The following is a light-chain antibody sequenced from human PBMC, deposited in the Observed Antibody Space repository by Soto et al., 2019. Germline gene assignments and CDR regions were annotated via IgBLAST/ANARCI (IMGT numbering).Light chain of an antibody. J-gene: IGLJ1*01. CDR1: SSDIGGYNY. Sequence: QSVLTQPGSVSGSPGQSITISCTGTSSDIGGYNYVSWYQQHPGKAPKLMIYEVTNQPSGVSTRFSGSKSGNTASLTISGLQAEDDADYYCCSFTSGNTAYVFGTGTKLTVL. CDR3: CSFTSGNTAYV. V-gene: IGLV2-14*01. CDR2: EVT.